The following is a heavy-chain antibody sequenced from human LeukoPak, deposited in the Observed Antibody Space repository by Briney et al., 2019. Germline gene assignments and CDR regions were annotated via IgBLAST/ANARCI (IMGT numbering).Heavy chain of an antibody. J-gene: IGHJ4*02. CDR3: ARDGMNYYDSSGNPHFDY. Sequence: PGGSLRLSCAASGFTFSSYGMHWVRQAPGKGLEWVAFIRYDGSNKYYADSVKGRFTISRDNSKNTLYLQMNSLRAEDTAVYYCARDGMNYYDSSGNPHFDYWGQGTLVTVSS. CDR2: IRYDGSNK. CDR1: GFTFSSYG. D-gene: IGHD3-22*01. V-gene: IGHV3-30*02.